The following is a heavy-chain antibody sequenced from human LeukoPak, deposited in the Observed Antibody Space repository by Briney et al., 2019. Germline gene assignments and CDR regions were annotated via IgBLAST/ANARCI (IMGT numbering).Heavy chain of an antibody. Sequence: SETLSLTCTVSGGSISSSSYYWGWIRQPPGKGLEWIGSIYYSGGTYYNPSLKSRVTISVDTSKNQFSLKLSSVTAADTAVYYCARGSWGAFDIWGQGTMVTVSS. CDR1: GGSISSSSYY. D-gene: IGHD3-16*01. V-gene: IGHV4-39*07. CDR2: IYYSGGT. CDR3: ARGSWGAFDI. J-gene: IGHJ3*02.